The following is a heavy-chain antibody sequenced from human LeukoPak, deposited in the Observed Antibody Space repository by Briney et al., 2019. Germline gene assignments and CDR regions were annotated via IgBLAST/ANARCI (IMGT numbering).Heavy chain of an antibody. V-gene: IGHV3-23*01. J-gene: IGHJ6*03. Sequence: GGSLRLSCAASGFTFSSYAMSWVRQAPGKGLEWVSAISGSGGSTYYADSVKGRFTISRDNSKNTLYLQMNSLRAEDTAVYYCACTYTSYYYYYYMDVWGEGTTVTVSS. CDR1: GFTFSSYA. CDR3: ACTYTSYYYYYYMDV. D-gene: IGHD2-2*02. CDR2: ISGSGGST.